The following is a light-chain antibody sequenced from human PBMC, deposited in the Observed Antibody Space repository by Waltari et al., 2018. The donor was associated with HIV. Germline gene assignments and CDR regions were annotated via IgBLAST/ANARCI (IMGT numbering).Light chain of an antibody. CDR2: EVS. V-gene: IGLV2-14*03. CDR3: SSYTSSNTLV. CDR1: RSDVGGYAY. J-gene: IGLJ3*02. Sequence: QSALTQTASLSGSPGQSITISCTGTRSDVGGYAYVSWYQQPPGQAPKLIIYEVSYRPSGSSHRFSASKSGNTASLTISGLQAEDEADYYCSSYTSSNTLVFGGGTKLTVL.